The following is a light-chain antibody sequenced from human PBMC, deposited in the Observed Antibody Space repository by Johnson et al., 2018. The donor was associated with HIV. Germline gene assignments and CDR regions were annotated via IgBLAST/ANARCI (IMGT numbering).Light chain of an antibody. Sequence: QSVLTQPPSVSAAPGQKVTISCSGSSSNIGNKYVSWYQQLPGTAPKLLIYENTKRPSGIPDRFSGSKSGTSATLGITGLQTGDEADYYCGTWDISLSPGGVFGSGTKVTVL. CDR1: SSNIGNKY. CDR3: GTWDISLSPGGV. J-gene: IGLJ1*01. V-gene: IGLV1-51*02. CDR2: ENT.